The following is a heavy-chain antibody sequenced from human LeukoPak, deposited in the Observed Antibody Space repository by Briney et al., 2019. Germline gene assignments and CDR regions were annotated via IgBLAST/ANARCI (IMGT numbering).Heavy chain of an antibody. D-gene: IGHD3-16*01. Sequence: GGTLRLSCEASGFTFSTYGMSWVRQAPGKGLEWVANMNQDGSGKYYVDSVKGRFAISRDNAKNSLYLQMNNLRVEDTAVYYCARDNDRKDDSWGQGTLVTVSS. J-gene: IGHJ5*02. CDR2: MNQDGSGK. CDR3: ARDNDRKDDS. CDR1: GFTFSTYG. V-gene: IGHV3-7*01.